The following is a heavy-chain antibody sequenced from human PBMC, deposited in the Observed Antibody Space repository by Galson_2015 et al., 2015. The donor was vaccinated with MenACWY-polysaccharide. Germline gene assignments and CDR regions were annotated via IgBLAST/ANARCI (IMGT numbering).Heavy chain of an antibody. CDR2: ISLDGRNT. J-gene: IGHJ4*02. Sequence: SLRLSCAASGFTFTSYTMSWIRQAPGKGPEWVTVISLDGRNTYYADPVKGRFTISRDSSKNTLYLQMHDLRAEDTAVYYCVKAHETSGWNRGPGYWGQGTLVTVSS. CDR1: GFTFTSYT. CDR3: VKAHETSGWNRGPGY. V-gene: IGHV3-23*01. D-gene: IGHD1-1*01.